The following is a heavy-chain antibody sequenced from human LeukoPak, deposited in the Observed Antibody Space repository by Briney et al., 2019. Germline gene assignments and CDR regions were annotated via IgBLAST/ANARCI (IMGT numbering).Heavy chain of an antibody. D-gene: IGHD3-16*02. CDR3: ARVLSFYYYGMDV. J-gene: IGHJ6*02. Sequence: ASVKVSCKASGYTFTSYGISWVRQAPGQGLEWMGWISAYNGNTNYAQKLQGRVTMTTDTSTSTAYMELRSLGSDDTAVYYCARVLSFYYYGMDVWGQGTTVTVSS. V-gene: IGHV1-18*01. CDR1: GYTFTSYG. CDR2: ISAYNGNT.